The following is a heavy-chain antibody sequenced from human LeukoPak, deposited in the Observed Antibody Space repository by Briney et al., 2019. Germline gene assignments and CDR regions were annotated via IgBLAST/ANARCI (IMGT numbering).Heavy chain of an antibody. CDR1: GFTFSSYA. J-gene: IGHJ4*02. V-gene: IGHV3-30-3*01. CDR2: ISYDGSNK. CDR3: ARVQFPHYYGSGSYPGTFDY. Sequence: GGSLRLSCAASGFTFSSYATHWVRQAPGKGLEWVAVISYDGSNKYYADSVKGRFTISRDNSKNTLYLQMNSLRAEDTAVYYCARVQFPHYYGSGSYPGTFDYWGQGTLVTVSS. D-gene: IGHD3-10*01.